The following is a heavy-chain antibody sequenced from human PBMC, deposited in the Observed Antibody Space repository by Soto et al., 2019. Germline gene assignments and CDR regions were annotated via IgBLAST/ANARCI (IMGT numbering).Heavy chain of an antibody. CDR2: IIPIVGVA. V-gene: IGHV1-69*02. CDR3: ARASHAYGGNPHNDAVDI. CDR1: GGTFSSHT. Sequence: QVQLVQSGAEVKKPGSSVKVSCKASGGTFSSHTISWVRQAPGQGLEWMGRIIPIVGVAHYTQRLQDRVTFTADKSTSTAYMELSSLRSDDTAVYYCARASHAYGGNPHNDAVDIWGQGTMLIVSS. J-gene: IGHJ3*02. D-gene: IGHD4-17*01.